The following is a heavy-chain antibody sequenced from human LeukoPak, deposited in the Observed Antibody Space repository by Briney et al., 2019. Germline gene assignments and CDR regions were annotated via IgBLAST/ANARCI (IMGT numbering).Heavy chain of an antibody. J-gene: IGHJ6*03. D-gene: IGHD2-2*01. CDR3: ARVTDCSSSSCYGYMDV. Sequence: SETLALTCSVAGGSIRGFYWSWIRQPTGKGLEWIGYIYTSGSTNYNPSLKSRVTISVDTSNNQFSLKLSSVTAADTAVYYCARVTDCSSSSCYGYMDVWGKGTTVTVSS. CDR1: GGSIRGFY. CDR2: IYTSGST. V-gene: IGHV4-4*09.